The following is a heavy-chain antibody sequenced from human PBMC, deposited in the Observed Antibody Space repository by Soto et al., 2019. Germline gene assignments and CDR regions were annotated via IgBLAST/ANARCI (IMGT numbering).Heavy chain of an antibody. D-gene: IGHD3-3*02. CDR2: ISSTGSYT. J-gene: IGHJ4*02. Sequence: QVQLVESGGGLVKPGGSLRLSCAASGFTFNDYYMTWIRQAPGTGLEWVSYISSTGSYTKYADSVKGRFTISRDNANNSLYLQMDSLRDEDTGIYYCARDPSIRSPPDYWGRGTLVTVSS. CDR1: GFTFNDYY. CDR3: ARDPSIRSPPDY. V-gene: IGHV3-11*05.